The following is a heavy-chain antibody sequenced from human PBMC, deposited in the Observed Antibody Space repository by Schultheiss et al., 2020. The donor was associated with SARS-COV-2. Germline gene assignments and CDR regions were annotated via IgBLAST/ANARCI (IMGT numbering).Heavy chain of an antibody. V-gene: IGHV1-8*02. CDR1: GYTFTGYY. Sequence: ASVKVSCKASGYTFTGYYMHWVRQATGQGLEWMGWMNPNSGNTGNAQKFQGRVTMTRNTSISTAYMELRSLRSDDTAVYYCAREGADYGGNSHDYWGQGTLVTVSS. J-gene: IGHJ4*02. CDR2: MNPNSGNT. CDR3: AREGADYGGNSHDY. D-gene: IGHD4-23*01.